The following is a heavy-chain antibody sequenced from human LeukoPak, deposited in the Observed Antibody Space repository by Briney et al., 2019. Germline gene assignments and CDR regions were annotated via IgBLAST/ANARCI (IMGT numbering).Heavy chain of an antibody. CDR1: GFTFSSYA. Sequence: AGGSLRLSCAASGFTFSSYAMHWVRQAPGKGLEWVAVISYDGSNKYYADSVKGRFTISRDNSKNTLDLQMYSLRAEDTAVYYCARDRERWLQTFDYWGQGTLVTVPS. D-gene: IGHD5-24*01. V-gene: IGHV3-30-3*01. CDR3: ARDRERWLQTFDY. CDR2: ISYDGSNK. J-gene: IGHJ4*02.